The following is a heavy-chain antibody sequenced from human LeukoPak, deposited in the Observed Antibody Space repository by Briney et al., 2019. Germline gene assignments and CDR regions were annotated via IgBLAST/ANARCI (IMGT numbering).Heavy chain of an antibody. CDR3: ARGRDYVWGSYRMGNDY. V-gene: IGHV4-34*01. D-gene: IGHD3-16*02. Sequence: YWSWIRQPPGKGLEWIGEINHSGSTNYNPSLKSRVTISVDTSKNQFSLKLSSVTAADTAVYYCARGRDYVWGSYRMGNDYWGQGTLVTVSS. CDR1: Y. CDR2: INHSGST. J-gene: IGHJ4*02.